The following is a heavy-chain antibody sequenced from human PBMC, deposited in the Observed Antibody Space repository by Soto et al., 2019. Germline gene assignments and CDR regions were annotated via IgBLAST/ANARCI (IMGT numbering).Heavy chain of an antibody. CDR3: ASIAAPGTTQFDF. Sequence: ETLSLTCTVSGGSIGSSSYYWGWIRQSPGKGLEWIGNIYYSGNTFYNPSLQSRVAISVDTSKNQFYLHLSSVTAADTAIFYCASIAAPGTTQFDFWGQGTLVTVSS. CDR1: GGSIGSSSYY. J-gene: IGHJ4*02. D-gene: IGHD6-13*01. CDR2: IYYSGNT. V-gene: IGHV4-39*01.